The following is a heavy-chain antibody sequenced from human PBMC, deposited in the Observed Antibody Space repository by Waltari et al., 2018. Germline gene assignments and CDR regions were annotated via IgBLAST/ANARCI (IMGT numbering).Heavy chain of an antibody. CDR2: IIPILGIA. CDR3: ARVVLNDWVPDYYYGMDV. Sequence: QVQLVQSGAEVKKPGSSVKVSCKASGGTFSSYTISWVRQAPGQGLEWMGRIIPILGIANYAKKFQGRVTITADKSTSTAYMELSSLRSEDTAVYYCARVVLNDWVPDYYYGMDVWGQGTTVTVSS. V-gene: IGHV1-69*02. D-gene: IGHD1-1*01. CDR1: GGTFSSYT. J-gene: IGHJ6*02.